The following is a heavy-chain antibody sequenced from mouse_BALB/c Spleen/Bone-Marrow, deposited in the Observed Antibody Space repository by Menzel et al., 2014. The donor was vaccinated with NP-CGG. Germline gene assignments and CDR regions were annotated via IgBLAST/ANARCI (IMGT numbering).Heavy chain of an antibody. Sequence: EVKLMESGGGLVQPGGFRKLSCAASGFTFSSFGMHWVRQAPEKGLEWVAYISSGSSTIYYADTVKGRFTISRDNPMNTQFLQMTSLRSEDTAMYYCARCRWAYGNIRRGYAMDYWGQGTSVTVSS. CDR2: ISSGSSTI. V-gene: IGHV5-17*02. J-gene: IGHJ4*01. CDR3: ARCRWAYGNIRRGYAMDY. CDR1: GFTFSSFG. D-gene: IGHD2-1*01.